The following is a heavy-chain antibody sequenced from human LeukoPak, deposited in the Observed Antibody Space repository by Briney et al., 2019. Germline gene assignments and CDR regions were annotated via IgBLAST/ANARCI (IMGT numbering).Heavy chain of an antibody. Sequence: ASVKVSFKASGYTFTSWNFSWLRQAPRQALEWMGWISTYNDDTKYAHKFQGRDSMTTETHTSTDNMQGGSLTSDDAAVYYFSRDLDWVFDLWGRGTLVTVSS. CDR1: GYTFTSWN. V-gene: IGHV1-18*01. CDR3: SRDLDWVFDL. CDR2: ISTYNDDT. J-gene: IGHJ2*01. D-gene: IGHD3-9*01.